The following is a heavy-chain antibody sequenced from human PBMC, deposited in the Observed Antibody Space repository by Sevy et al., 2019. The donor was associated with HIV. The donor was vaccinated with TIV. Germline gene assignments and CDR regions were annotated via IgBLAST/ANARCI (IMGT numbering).Heavy chain of an antibody. CDR1: GFTFSSYS. Sequence: GESLKISCAASGFTFSSYSMNWVRQAPGKGLEWVSSISSSSSYIYYADSVKGRFTISRDNAKNSLYLQMNSLRAEDTAVYYCARVVTIFGVVEGAFDIWGQGTMVTVSS. CDR2: ISSSSSYI. V-gene: IGHV3-21*01. D-gene: IGHD3-3*01. J-gene: IGHJ3*02. CDR3: ARVVTIFGVVEGAFDI.